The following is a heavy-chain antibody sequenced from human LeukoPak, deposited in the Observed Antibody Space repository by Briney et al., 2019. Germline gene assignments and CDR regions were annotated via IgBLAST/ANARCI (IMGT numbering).Heavy chain of an antibody. Sequence: ASVKVSCKASGYTFTSYGISWVRQAPGQGLEWMGWISAYNGNTNYAQKLQGRVTMTTDTSTSTAYMELRSLRSDDTAVYYCARVPGYCSGGSCYSNFDYWGQGTLVTVSS. CDR2: ISAYNGNT. CDR1: GYTFTSYG. D-gene: IGHD2-15*01. V-gene: IGHV1-18*01. J-gene: IGHJ4*02. CDR3: ARVPGYCSGGSCYSNFDY.